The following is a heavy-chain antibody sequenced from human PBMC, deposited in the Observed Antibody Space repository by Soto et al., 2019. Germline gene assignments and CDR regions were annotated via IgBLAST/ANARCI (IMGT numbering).Heavy chain of an antibody. Sequence: SETLSLTCIVSGGSISSGGYYWSWIRQHPGKGLEWIGYIYYTGRTYYNPSLKSRFTMSVDTSKNQFSLMLSSVTAADTALYYCARAGSGTARGHWCDPWGQGTRVTVSS. J-gene: IGHJ5*02. CDR2: IYYTGRT. CDR1: GGSISSGGYY. CDR3: ARAGSGTARGHWCDP. D-gene: IGHD3-10*01. V-gene: IGHV4-31*03.